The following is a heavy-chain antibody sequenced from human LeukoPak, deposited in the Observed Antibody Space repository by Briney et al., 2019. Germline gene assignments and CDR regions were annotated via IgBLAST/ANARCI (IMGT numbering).Heavy chain of an antibody. CDR1: GYSISSGYY. V-gene: IGHV4-38-2*02. D-gene: IGHD2-15*01. CDR3: ARDGIYCSGGSCYSGGVQP. Sequence: SETLSLTCTVSGYSISSGYYWGWIRQPPGKGLEWIGSIYHSGSTYYNPSLKSRVTISVDTSKNQFSLKLSSVTAADTAVYYCARDGIYCSGGSCYSGGVQPWGQGTLVTVSS. CDR2: IYHSGST. J-gene: IGHJ5*02.